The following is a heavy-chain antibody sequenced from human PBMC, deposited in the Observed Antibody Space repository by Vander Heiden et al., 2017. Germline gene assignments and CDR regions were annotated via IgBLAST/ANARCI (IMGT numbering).Heavy chain of an antibody. Sequence: QVRLVQSGAEVKKPGASVKVSCEAIGHTFTGHVLPWVRQAPRQGLEWMGRINPNSGDTNYAQKFQGRVTMTRDTSISISTAYLELSGLRSDDTAVYYCARAFDSYCGGDCYSGLDYWGQGTLVTASS. CDR3: ARAFDSYCGGDCYSGLDY. CDR2: INPNSGDT. D-gene: IGHD2-21*02. V-gene: IGHV1-2*06. J-gene: IGHJ4*02. CDR1: GHTFTGHV.